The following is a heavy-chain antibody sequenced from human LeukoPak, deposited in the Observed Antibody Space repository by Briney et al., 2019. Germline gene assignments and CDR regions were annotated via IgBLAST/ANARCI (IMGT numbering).Heavy chain of an antibody. V-gene: IGHV1-69*01. J-gene: IGHJ5*02. CDR2: IIPILETP. CDR1: GGTFSSDP. D-gene: IGHD3-22*01. CDR3: AGGATDDRDWFDP. Sequence: SVRVSCKASGGTFSSDPTNWVRQAPGQGPEWMGGIIPILETPDYAQRFQGRVTITADESTSTAYLELSSLRSEDTAVYFCAGGATDDRDWFDPWGQGTLVTVSS.